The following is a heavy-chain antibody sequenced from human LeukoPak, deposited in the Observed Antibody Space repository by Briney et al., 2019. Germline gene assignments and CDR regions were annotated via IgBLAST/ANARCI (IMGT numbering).Heavy chain of an antibody. CDR3: AKRGGDRGTPSRYCSGGSCSNRWFDP. J-gene: IGHJ5*02. D-gene: IGHD2-15*01. Sequence: GGSLRLSCAASGFTFSSYAMSWVRQAPGKGLEWVSAISGSGGSTYYADSVKGRFTISRDNSKNTLYLQMNSLRAEDTAVYYCAKRGGDRGTPSRYCSGGSCSNRWFDPWGQGTLVTVSS. CDR2: ISGSGGST. V-gene: IGHV3-23*01. CDR1: GFTFSSYA.